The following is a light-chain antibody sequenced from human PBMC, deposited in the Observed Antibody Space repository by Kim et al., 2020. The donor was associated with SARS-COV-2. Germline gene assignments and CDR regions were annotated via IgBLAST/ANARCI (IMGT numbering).Light chain of an antibody. Sequence: RVTISCTGSSSNIGAGYDVLWCQQLPRTAPNLLIYANTNRPSGVPDRFSGSKSGTSASLAITGLQTEDEADYYCQSYDRSLSDYVFGTGTKVTVL. J-gene: IGLJ1*01. CDR2: ANT. CDR1: SSNIGAGYD. V-gene: IGLV1-40*01. CDR3: QSYDRSLSDYV.